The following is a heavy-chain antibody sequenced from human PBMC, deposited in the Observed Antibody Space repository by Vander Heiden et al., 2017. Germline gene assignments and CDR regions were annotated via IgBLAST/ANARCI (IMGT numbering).Heavy chain of an antibody. CDR2: IKQDGSEK. V-gene: IGHV3-7*01. D-gene: IGHD3-3*01. J-gene: IGHJ5*02. Sequence: EVQLVESGGGLVQAGGSLSVSCAASGFTFSSYWMSWVRQAPGKGLEWVANIKQDGSEKFYVDSVKGRFTISRDNAKNSVYLQMNSLRAEDTAVYYCARENYDFWSSFDPWGQGTLVTVSS. CDR3: ARENYDFWSSFDP. CDR1: GFTFSSYW.